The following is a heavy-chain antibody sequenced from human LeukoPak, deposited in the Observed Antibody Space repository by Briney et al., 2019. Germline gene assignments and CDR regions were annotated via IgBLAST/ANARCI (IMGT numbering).Heavy chain of an antibody. Sequence: SETLSLTCTFPGDSLTYYYWTWIRQVPGEGLEWLGYVFHSGTTNYNPSLKSRVAISLDTTKTQFSLILTSVTAADTAVYYCATGRDVYGSESWGQGTLVTVSS. V-gene: IGHV4-59*01. CDR1: GDSLTYYY. CDR2: VFHSGTT. CDR3: ATGRDVYGSES. D-gene: IGHD3-10*01. J-gene: IGHJ4*02.